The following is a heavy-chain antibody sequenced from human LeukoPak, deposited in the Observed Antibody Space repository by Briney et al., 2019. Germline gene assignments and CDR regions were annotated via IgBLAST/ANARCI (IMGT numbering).Heavy chain of an antibody. CDR1: GGSISTYY. D-gene: IGHD5-12*01. CDR3: ARGGGYASPIGY. J-gene: IGHJ4*02. Sequence: PSETLSLTCTLSGGSISTYYWSWIRLPPGKGLEWIGYIYHSGSTNYNPSLKSRVTISVDTSENQFSLKLSSVTAADTAVYYCARGGGYASPIGYWGQGALVTVSS. V-gene: IGHV4-59*01. CDR2: IYHSGST.